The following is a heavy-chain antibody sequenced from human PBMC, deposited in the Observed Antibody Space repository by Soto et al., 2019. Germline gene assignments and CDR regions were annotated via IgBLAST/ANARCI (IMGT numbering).Heavy chain of an antibody. V-gene: IGHV4-39*01. CDR3: ARQGYSGYDLLY. J-gene: IGHJ4*02. Sequence: SETLSLTCTVSGDSISSGGYYWSWIRQHPGKGLEWIGYIYYSGSTYYNPSLKSRVTISVDTSKNQFSLKLSSVTAADTAVYYCARQGYSGYDLLYWGQGTLVTVSS. CDR1: GDSISSGGYY. CDR2: IYYSGST. D-gene: IGHD5-12*01.